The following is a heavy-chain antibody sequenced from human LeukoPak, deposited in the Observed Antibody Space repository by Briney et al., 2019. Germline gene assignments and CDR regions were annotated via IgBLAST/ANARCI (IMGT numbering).Heavy chain of an antibody. J-gene: IGHJ4*02. CDR2: ILYSGTT. D-gene: IGHD3-22*01. Sequence: NPSETLSLTCTVSGGSITGFYWSWFRQSPTKGLEYIGYILYSGTTHYNPSLRGRVTISVDTSRNQFSLKLRSVTAADTAVYYCTRHNRPTDSIGYYEDYWGQGTLVTVSS. CDR3: TRHNRPTDSIGYYEDY. V-gene: IGHV4-59*08. CDR1: GGSITGFY.